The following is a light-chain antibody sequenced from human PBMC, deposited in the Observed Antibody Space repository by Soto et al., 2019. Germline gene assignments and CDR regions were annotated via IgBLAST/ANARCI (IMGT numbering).Light chain of an antibody. V-gene: IGKV3-20*01. J-gene: IGKJ1*01. CDR1: QSVSSSY. CDR2: GAS. Sequence: EIVLTQSPGTLSLSPGERATLSCRASQSVSSSYLAWYQQKPGQAPRLLIYGASSWATGIPDRFSGSGSGTDFTLTISRLEPEDFAVYDCHQDGSSPPWTFGQGTKVEVK. CDR3: HQDGSSPPWT.